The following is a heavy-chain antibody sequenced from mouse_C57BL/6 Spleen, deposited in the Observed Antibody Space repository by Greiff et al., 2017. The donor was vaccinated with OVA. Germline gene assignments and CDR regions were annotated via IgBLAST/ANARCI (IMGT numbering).Heavy chain of an antibody. CDR2: ISSGGSYT. CDR1: GFTFSSYG. CDR3: ARHRGLYDYTWFAY. V-gene: IGHV5-6*01. Sequence: EVQGVESGGDLVKPGGSLKLSCAASGFTFSSYGMSWVRQTPDKRLEWVATISSGGSYTYYPDSVKGRFTISRDNAKNTLYLQMSSLKSEDTAMYYCARHRGLYDYTWFAYWGQGTLVTVSA. D-gene: IGHD2-4*01. J-gene: IGHJ3*01.